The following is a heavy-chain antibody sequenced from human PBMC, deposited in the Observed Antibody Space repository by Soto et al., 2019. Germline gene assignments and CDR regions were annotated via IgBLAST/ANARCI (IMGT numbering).Heavy chain of an antibody. CDR2: ISGSGGST. V-gene: IGHV3-23*01. CDR1: GFTFSSYA. Sequence: EVQLLESGGGLVQPGGSLRLSCAASGFTFSSYAMSWVRQAPGKGLEWASAISGSGGSTYYADSVKGRFTISRDNSKNTLYLQMNSLRAEDTAVYYCAKDHPYCSGGSCFSDYWGQGTLVTVSS. D-gene: IGHD2-15*01. J-gene: IGHJ4*02. CDR3: AKDHPYCSGGSCFSDY.